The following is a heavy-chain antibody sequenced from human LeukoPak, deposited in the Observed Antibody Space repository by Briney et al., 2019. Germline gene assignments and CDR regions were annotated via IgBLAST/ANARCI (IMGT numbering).Heavy chain of an antibody. CDR1: GYTFTSYG. CDR3: ARDRRYDYVWGSYRPGWDY. J-gene: IGHJ4*02. V-gene: IGHV1-18*04. CDR2: ISAYNDNT. Sequence: ASVKVSCKASGYTFTSYGISWVRQAPGQGLEWMGWISAYNDNTNYAQKLQGRVTMTTDTSTSTAYMELRSLRSDDTAVYYCARDRRYDYVWGSYRPGWDYWGQGTLVTVSS. D-gene: IGHD3-16*02.